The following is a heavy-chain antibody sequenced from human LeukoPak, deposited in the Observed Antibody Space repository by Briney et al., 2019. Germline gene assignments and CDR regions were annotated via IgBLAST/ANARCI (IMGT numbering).Heavy chain of an antibody. D-gene: IGHD3-10*01. Sequence: GRSLRLSCVASGFTLDRYAMHWVRQAPGKGLEWVAGFSLDTDRIDYADSVKGRFTVSKDDAKKTLYLQMNNLRTEDTALYFCTKDLTPGGADVWGQGTTVTVSS. CDR2: FSLDTDRI. CDR1: GFTLDRYA. V-gene: IGHV3-9*01. J-gene: IGHJ6*02. CDR3: TKDLTPGGADV.